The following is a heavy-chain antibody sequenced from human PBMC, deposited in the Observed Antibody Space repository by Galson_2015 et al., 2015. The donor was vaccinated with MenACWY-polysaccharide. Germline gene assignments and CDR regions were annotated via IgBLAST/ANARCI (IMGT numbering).Heavy chain of an antibody. CDR3: ARAPRGYGGHDY. CDR2: SSTDNGDT. J-gene: IGHJ4*02. CDR1: GYTFSSYG. V-gene: IGHV1-18*01. Sequence: SVKVSCKASGYTFSSYGFSWLRQAPGQGLEWMGWSSTDNGDTNYVQSLQDRVTMTTDTSTRTAYMELRSLRSDDTAVYYCARAPRGYGGHDYWGQGTLVTVSS. D-gene: IGHD4/OR15-4a*01.